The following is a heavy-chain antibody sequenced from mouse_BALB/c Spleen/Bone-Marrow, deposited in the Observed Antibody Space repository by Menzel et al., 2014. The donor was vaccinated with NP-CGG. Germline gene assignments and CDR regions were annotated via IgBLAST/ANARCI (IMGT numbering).Heavy chain of an antibody. J-gene: IGHJ3*01. CDR1: GYAFSISW. V-gene: IGHV1-82*01. Sequence: VQLQQSGPELVKPGASVKISCKASGYAFSISWMNWVKQRPGQGLEWIGRIYPGDGDTNYNGKFKGKATLTADKSSSTAYMQLNSLTSLDCAVYFCERTGSCGYWGQETVHTLSA. D-gene: IGHD4-1*01. CDR2: IYPGDGDT. CDR3: ERTGSCGY.